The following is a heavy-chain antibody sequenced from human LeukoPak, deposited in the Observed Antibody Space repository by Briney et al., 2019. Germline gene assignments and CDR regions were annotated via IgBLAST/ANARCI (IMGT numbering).Heavy chain of an antibody. Sequence: PGGSLRLSCAASGFTFGNYNFIWVRQAPGKGLEWVAFIRYDGTNKYYADSVKGRFTISRDNSNNTLYLQMNSLRVEDTAVYYCAKVGSGWYGVDYWGQGTLVTVSS. D-gene: IGHD6-19*01. V-gene: IGHV3-30*02. CDR2: IRYDGTNK. J-gene: IGHJ4*02. CDR1: GFTFGNYN. CDR3: AKVGSGWYGVDY.